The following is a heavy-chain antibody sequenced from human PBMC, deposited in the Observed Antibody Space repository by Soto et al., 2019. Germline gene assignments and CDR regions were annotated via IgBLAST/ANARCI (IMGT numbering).Heavy chain of an antibody. Sequence: EVQLLESGGGLVQPGGSVRLSCAASRFTFSNYDMSWVRQAPGKGLEWVAAISGSGRNTYYTDSVKGRFTISRDNSKNTLYLHMNCLRADDTAVYFCANDASASAPPDYWGQGTLVTVSS. J-gene: IGHJ4*02. CDR1: RFTFSNYD. D-gene: IGHD6-6*01. V-gene: IGHV3-23*01. CDR2: ISGSGRNT. CDR3: ANDASASAPPDY.